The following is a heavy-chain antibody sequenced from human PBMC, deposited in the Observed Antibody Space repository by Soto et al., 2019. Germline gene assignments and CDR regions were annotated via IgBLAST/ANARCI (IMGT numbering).Heavy chain of an antibody. CDR1: GGTFSSYA. D-gene: IGHD3-3*01. J-gene: IGHJ4*02. CDR3: ARGMSYYDFWSGYYGAY. V-gene: IGHV1-69*01. Sequence: QVQLVQSGAEVKKPGSSVKVSCKASGGTFSSYAISWVRQAPGQGLEWMGGIIPIFGTANYAQKFQGRVTITADESTSTAYMELISLRSEDTAVYYCARGMSYYDFWSGYYGAYWGQGPLVTVSS. CDR2: IIPIFGTA.